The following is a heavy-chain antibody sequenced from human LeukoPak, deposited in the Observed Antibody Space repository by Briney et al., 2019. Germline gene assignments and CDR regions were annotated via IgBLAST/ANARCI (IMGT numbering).Heavy chain of an antibody. D-gene: IGHD3-22*01. V-gene: IGHV4-31*03. Sequence: SQTLSLTCTVSGGSISSGGYYWSWIRQHPGKGLEWIGYIYYSGSTYYNPSLKSRVTISADTSKNQFSLKLSSVTAADTAVYYCARASIFDDSSGSYYYYYYGMDVWGQGTTVTVSS. CDR3: ARASIFDDSSGSYYYYYYGMDV. CDR1: GGSISSGGYY. J-gene: IGHJ6*02. CDR2: IYYSGST.